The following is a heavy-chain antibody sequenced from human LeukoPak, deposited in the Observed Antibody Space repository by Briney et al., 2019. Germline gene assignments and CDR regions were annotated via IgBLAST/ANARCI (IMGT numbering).Heavy chain of an antibody. D-gene: IGHD2-21*01. J-gene: IGHJ4*02. CDR2: ISSSSTI. CDR1: GFTFSSYS. Sequence: GGSLRLSCAASGFTFSSYSMNWVRQAPGKGLGWVSYISSSSTIYYADSVKGRFTISRDNAKNSLYLQMNSLRAEDTAVYYCARGEYFSDYYFDYWGQGTLVTVSS. CDR3: ARGEYFSDYYFDY. V-gene: IGHV3-48*01.